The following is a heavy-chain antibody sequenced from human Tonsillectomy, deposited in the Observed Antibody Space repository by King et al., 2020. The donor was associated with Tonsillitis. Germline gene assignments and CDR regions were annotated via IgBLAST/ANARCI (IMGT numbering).Heavy chain of an antibody. CDR2: ISAYNGNT. J-gene: IGHJ4*02. V-gene: IGHV1-18*04. Sequence: QIQLVQSGAEVKKPGASVKVSCKASGYTFTSYGISWVRQAPGQGLEWMGWISAYNGNTNYAQKLQGRVTMTTDTSTSTAYMELRSLRSDDTALYYCARVVGGTYYDFWSGYYLPDYWGQGTLVTVSS. D-gene: IGHD3-3*01. CDR3: ARVVGGTYYDFWSGYYLPDY. CDR1: GYTFTSYG.